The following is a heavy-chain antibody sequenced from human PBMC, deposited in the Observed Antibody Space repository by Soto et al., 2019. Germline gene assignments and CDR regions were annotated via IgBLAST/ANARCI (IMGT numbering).Heavy chain of an antibody. V-gene: IGHV3-74*01. CDR3: ASERRRLPF. CDR1: GFTFSSYS. CDR2: INCDGSNT. Sequence: XGSLRLSCAAAGFTFSSYSMHWVRQAPGKGLVWVARINCDGSNTTYADSVKGRFTISRDNAKHTLYLQMNRVVAECATVYYCASERRRLPFWGQGTTVTVSS. J-gene: IGHJ6*02. D-gene: IGHD2-15*01.